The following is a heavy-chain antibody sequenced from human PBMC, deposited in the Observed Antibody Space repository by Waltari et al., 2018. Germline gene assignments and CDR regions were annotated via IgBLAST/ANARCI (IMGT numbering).Heavy chain of an antibody. CDR3: ARGVDTAMVTMYYYYGMDV. J-gene: IGHJ6*02. V-gene: IGHV4-59*01. Sequence: QVQLQESGPGLVKPSETLSRTCTVSGGSISSYYWSWIRKPPGKGLEWIGYIYYSGSTNYNPSLKSRVTISVDTSKNQFSLKLSSVTAADTAVYYCARGVDTAMVTMYYYYGMDVWGQGTTVTVSS. D-gene: IGHD5-18*01. CDR1: GGSISSYY. CDR2: IYYSGST.